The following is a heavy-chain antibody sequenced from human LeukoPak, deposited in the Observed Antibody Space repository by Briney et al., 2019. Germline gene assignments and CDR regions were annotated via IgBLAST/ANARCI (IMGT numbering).Heavy chain of an antibody. V-gene: IGHV1-8*01. J-gene: IGHJ1*01. CDR1: GYAFTSYD. D-gene: IGHD2-2*03. CDR2: MNPNSGNT. CDR3: ARVDIVVVPADIAEYFQH. Sequence: ASVTVSCKASGYAFTSYDINWVRQAPGQGLEWMGWMNPNSGNTGYAQKFQGRVTMTRNTSISTAYMELSSLRSEDTAVYYCARVDIVVVPADIAEYFQHWGQGTLVTVSS.